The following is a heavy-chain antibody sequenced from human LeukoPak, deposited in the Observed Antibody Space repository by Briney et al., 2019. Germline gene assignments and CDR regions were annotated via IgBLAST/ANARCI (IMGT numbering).Heavy chain of an antibody. Sequence: PSETLSLTCTVSGYSISSGYYWGWIRQPPGKGLEWIGSIYHSGSTYYNPSLKSRVTISVDTSKNQFSLKLSSVTAADTAVYYCARGKRAYYYGSGSYYKVLGNWFDPWGQGTLVTVSS. D-gene: IGHD3-10*01. J-gene: IGHJ5*02. V-gene: IGHV4-38-2*02. CDR3: ARGKRAYYYGSGSYYKVLGNWFDP. CDR1: GYSISSGYY. CDR2: IYHSGST.